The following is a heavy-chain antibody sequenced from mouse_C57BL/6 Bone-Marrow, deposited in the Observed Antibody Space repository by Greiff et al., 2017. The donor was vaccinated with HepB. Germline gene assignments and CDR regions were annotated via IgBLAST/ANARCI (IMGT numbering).Heavy chain of an antibody. Sequence: VQLKESGAELVRPGTSVKVSCKASGYAFTNYLIEWVKQRPGQGLEWIGVINPGSGGTNYNEKFKGKATLTADKSSSTAYMQLSSLTSEDSAVYFCARGGGMVTTRYYFDYWGQGTTLTVSS. J-gene: IGHJ2*01. CDR1: GYAFTNYL. V-gene: IGHV1-54*01. CDR3: ARGGGMVTTRYYFDY. CDR2: INPGSGGT. D-gene: IGHD2-2*01.